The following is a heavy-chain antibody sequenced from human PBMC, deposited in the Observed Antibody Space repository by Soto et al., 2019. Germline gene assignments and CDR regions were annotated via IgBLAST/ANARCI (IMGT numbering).Heavy chain of an antibody. J-gene: IGHJ6*02. CDR1: GDSLRGQS. D-gene: IGHD6-19*01. CDR2: LDQSGGT. Sequence: SETLSLTCAVVGDSLRGQSWNWIRQSPGKGLEWIGELDQSGGTNYNPSLKSRAIISDDTSKNQFSLTLTSVTARDTAVYYCAREDSYGWSGESLDVWGQGTTVTVSS. V-gene: IGHV4-34*01. CDR3: AREDSYGWSGESLDV.